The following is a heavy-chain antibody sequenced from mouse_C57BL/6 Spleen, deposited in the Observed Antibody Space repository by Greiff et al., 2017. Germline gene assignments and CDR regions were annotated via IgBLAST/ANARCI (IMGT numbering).Heavy chain of an antibody. V-gene: IGHV2-2*01. CDR3: ARMWGRYYFDY. J-gene: IGHJ2*01. Sequence: VQRVESGPGLVQPSQSLSITCTVSGFSLTSYGVHWVRQSPGKGLEWLGVIWSGGSTDYNAAFISRLSISKDNSKSQVFFKMNSLQADDTAIYYCARMWGRYYFDYWGQGTTLTVSS. CDR2: IWSGGST. CDR1: GFSLTSYG.